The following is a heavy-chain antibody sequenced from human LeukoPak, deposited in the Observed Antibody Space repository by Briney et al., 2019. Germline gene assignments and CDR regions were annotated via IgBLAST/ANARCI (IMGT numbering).Heavy chain of an antibody. Sequence: GGSLRLSCAASGFTFSNYGMHWVRQAPGKGLEWVAVIWYDGSNKYYADSVKGRLTISRDNSKNTLYLQMNSLRAEDSAVYYCAKDSIEYSRSSGWFDPWGQGTLVTVSS. J-gene: IGHJ5*02. D-gene: IGHD6-6*01. CDR1: GFTFSNYG. V-gene: IGHV3-33*06. CDR3: AKDSIEYSRSSGWFDP. CDR2: IWYDGSNK.